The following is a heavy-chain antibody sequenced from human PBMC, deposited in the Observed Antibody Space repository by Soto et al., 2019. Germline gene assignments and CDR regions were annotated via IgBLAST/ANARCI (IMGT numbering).Heavy chain of an antibody. D-gene: IGHD3-10*01. V-gene: IGHV1-2*02. CDR1: GYTFTGYY. Sequence: ASVKVSCKASGYTFTGYYMHWVRQVPGQGLEWMGWINPNSGGTNYAQKFQGRVTMTRDTSISTAYMELSRLRSDDTAVYYCARDRSDRGDAFDIWGQGTMVTVSS. J-gene: IGHJ3*02. CDR3: ARDRSDRGDAFDI. CDR2: INPNSGGT.